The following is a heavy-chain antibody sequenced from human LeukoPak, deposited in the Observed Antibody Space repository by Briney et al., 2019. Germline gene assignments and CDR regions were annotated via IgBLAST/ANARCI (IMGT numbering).Heavy chain of an antibody. J-gene: IGHJ4*02. Sequence: SETLSLTCTVSGGSIGTHYWSWIRQPPGRGLERIGYIYYTGSTKYNPSHKNRVSISVDTSKNQFSLKVSSVTAADTAVYYCARDYSGSYFDYWGQGTLVTVSS. V-gene: IGHV4-59*11. D-gene: IGHD1-26*01. CDR3: ARDYSGSYFDY. CDR2: IYYTGST. CDR1: GGSIGTHY.